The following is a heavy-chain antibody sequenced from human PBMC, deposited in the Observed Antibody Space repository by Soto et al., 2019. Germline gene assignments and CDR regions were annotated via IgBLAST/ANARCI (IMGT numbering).Heavy chain of an antibody. CDR2: INHSGST. D-gene: IGHD3-10*01. Sequence: SETLSLTCAVYGGSFSGYYLSWMRQPPGKGLEWIGEINHSGSTNYNPSLKSRVTISVDTSKNQFSLKLSSVTAADTAVYYCALPWFGDAYYYGMDVWGQGTTVTVYS. CDR1: GGSFSGYY. J-gene: IGHJ6*02. V-gene: IGHV4-34*01. CDR3: ALPWFGDAYYYGMDV.